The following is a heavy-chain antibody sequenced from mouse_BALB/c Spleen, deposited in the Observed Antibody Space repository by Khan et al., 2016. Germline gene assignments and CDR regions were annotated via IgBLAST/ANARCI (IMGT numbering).Heavy chain of an antibody. V-gene: IGHV8-5*01. CDR1: GFSLSTSGMG. Sequence: QVTLKESGPGILQPSQTLSLTCSFTGFSLSTSGMGVGWIRQPSGEGLEWLADIWWDDNKYYNPSLKSRLTISKDTSSNQVFLKITSVDTADTATFYCARRARDYGSLDYWGQGTTLTVSS. CDR3: ARRARDYGSLDY. J-gene: IGHJ2*01. D-gene: IGHD1-1*01. CDR2: IWWDDNK.